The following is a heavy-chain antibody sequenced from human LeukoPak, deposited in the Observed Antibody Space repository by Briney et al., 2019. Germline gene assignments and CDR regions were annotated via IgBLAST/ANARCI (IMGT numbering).Heavy chain of an antibody. CDR2: IYTSGST. D-gene: IGHD3-22*01. CDR1: GDSISSYY. V-gene: IGHV4-4*07. Sequence: PSDILYLTCTVSGDSISSYYWSWIRQPAGKGLEWIGRIYTSGSTNYNPSLKSRVTMSVDTAKNQFSLKLSSVTAADTAVFYVARDLSSGYSYFYDNYYRMDVWGQGTTVTVSS. J-gene: IGHJ6*02. CDR3: ARDLSSGYSYFYDNYYRMDV.